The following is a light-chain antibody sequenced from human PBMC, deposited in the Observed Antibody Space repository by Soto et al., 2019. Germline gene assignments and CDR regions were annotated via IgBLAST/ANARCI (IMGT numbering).Light chain of an antibody. Sequence: QSALTQPASVSGSPGQSITISCTGTSSDVGGYNYVSWYQQHPGKAPKLMIYEVSNRPSGVSNRFSGSKSGNTASLTISGLQAEDESDYYCSSFTSNRIYVFGPGTKLTVL. J-gene: IGLJ1*01. CDR3: SSFTSNRIYV. CDR1: SSDVGGYNY. CDR2: EVS. V-gene: IGLV2-14*01.